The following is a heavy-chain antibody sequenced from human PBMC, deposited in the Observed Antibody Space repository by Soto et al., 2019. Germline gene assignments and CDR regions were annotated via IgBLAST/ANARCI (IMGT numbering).Heavy chain of an antibody. CDR3: ARIRRSSSWYVIY. Sequence: SETLSLTCAVSGGSISSSNWWSWVRQPPGKGLEWIGEIYHSGSTNYNPSLKSRVTISVDKSKNQFSLKLSSVTAADTAVYYCARIRRSSSWYVIYWGQGTLVTVSS. J-gene: IGHJ4*02. D-gene: IGHD6-13*01. CDR2: IYHSGST. CDR1: GGSISSSNW. V-gene: IGHV4-4*02.